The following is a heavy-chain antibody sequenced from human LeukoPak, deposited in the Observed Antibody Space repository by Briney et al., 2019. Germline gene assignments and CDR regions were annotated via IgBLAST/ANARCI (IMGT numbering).Heavy chain of an antibody. CDR3: ARSGGYSYARFDS. V-gene: IGHV4-59*08. CDR2: IFYSGST. J-gene: IGHJ4*02. Sequence: LQTLSLTCTVSGGSISAYDWSWIRQPPGKGLEWVGYIFYSGSTNYNPSLKSRVTISVDTSKNQFSLKLSSVTAADTAVYYCARSGGYSYARFDSWGQGTLVTVSS. D-gene: IGHD5-18*01. CDR1: GGSISAYD.